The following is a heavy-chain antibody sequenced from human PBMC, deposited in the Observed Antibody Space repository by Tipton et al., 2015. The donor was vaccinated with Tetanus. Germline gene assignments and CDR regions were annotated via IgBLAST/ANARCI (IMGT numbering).Heavy chain of an antibody. J-gene: IGHJ4*02. V-gene: IGHV3-33*01. CDR3: AREADCSGGSCFSGDFDT. CDR2: SWYDGTDK. D-gene: IGHD2-15*01. Sequence: SLRLSCAASGFIFSSYGIHWVRQAPGKGLEWLAGSWYDGTDKYYADSVKGRFTISRDNSKNTFYLQMNSLRAEDTALYYCAREADCSGGSCFSGDFDTWGQGTQVTVSS. CDR1: GFIFSSYG.